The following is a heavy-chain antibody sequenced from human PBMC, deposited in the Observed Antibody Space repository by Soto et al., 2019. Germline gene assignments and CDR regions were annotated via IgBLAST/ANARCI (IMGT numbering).Heavy chain of an antibody. J-gene: IGHJ4*02. Sequence: GGSLRLSCAASGFNFGSFAMTWVRQAPGKGLQWVSAISGDGAATYYGDTVKGRFTISRDNSNNRLYLQMNSLRAEDTALYYCAKGGGFGTGAYYNVAYWGQGTLVTSPQ. CDR2: ISGDGAAT. CDR3: AKGGGFGTGAYYNVAY. CDR1: GFNFGSFA. V-gene: IGHV3-23*01. D-gene: IGHD3-10*01.